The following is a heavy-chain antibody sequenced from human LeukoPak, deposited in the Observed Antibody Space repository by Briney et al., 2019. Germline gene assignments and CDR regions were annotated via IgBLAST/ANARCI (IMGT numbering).Heavy chain of an antibody. CDR2: IKPDGSDK. Sequence: GGSLRLSCAASGFTFSSYWMSWVRQAPGKGLEWVATIKPDGSDKYYVDSVRGRFTISRDNAKNSLYLQMNSLRAEDTALYYCAKDIAAAGNFDYWGRGTLVTVSS. V-gene: IGHV3-7*03. D-gene: IGHD6-13*01. J-gene: IGHJ4*02. CDR3: AKDIAAAGNFDY. CDR1: GFTFSSYW.